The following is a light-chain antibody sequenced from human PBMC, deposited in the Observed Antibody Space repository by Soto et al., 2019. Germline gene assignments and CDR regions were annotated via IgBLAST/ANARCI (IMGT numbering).Light chain of an antibody. J-gene: IGLJ1*01. CDR1: SSDVGANIL. Sequence: QSALTQPASVSGSPGQSITISCTGTSSDVGANILVSWYQQHPGKVPKLMIYTVSSRPSGVSQRFSGSKSGNTASLTISGLQAEDEADYYCSSFTTDSTYVFGTGTKVTVL. CDR2: TVS. V-gene: IGLV2-14*01. CDR3: SSFTTDSTYV.